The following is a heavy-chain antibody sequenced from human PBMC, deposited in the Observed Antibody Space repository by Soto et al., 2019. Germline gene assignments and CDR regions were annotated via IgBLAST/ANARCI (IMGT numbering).Heavy chain of an antibody. CDR2: ISSSGSTI. J-gene: IGHJ6*02. Sequence: QVQLVESGGGLVKPGGSLRLSCAASGFTFSDYYMSWIRQAPGKGLEWVSYISSSGSTIYYADSVKGRLTISRDNAKNSRYLQMNSLRAEDTAVYYCARDATIQLELSGLSDVWGQGTTVTVSS. V-gene: IGHV3-11*01. CDR1: GFTFSDYY. CDR3: ARDATIQLELSGLSDV. D-gene: IGHD1-1*01.